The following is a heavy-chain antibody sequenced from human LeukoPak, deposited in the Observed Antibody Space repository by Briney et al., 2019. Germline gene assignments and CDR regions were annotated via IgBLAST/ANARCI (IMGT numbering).Heavy chain of an antibody. CDR2: INSDGSST. CDR1: GFTFSSYW. V-gene: IGHV3-74*01. Sequence: GGSLRLSCEASGFTFSSYWMHCVRQVPGKGLVWVSRINSDGSSTSYADSVKGRFTISRDNAKNTLYLQMNSLRAEDTAVYYCAELTSMVEQYWGQGTLVTVSS. CDR3: AELTSMVEQY. D-gene: IGHD3-10*01. J-gene: IGHJ4*02.